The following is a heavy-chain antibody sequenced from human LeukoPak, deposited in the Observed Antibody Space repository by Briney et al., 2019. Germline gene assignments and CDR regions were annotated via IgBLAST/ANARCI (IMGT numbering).Heavy chain of an antibody. D-gene: IGHD3-10*01. Sequence: SETLSLTCTVSGGSISSGSYYWSWIRQPAGKGLEWIGRIYTSGSTNYNPSLKSRVTISVDTSKNQFSLKLSSVTAADTAVYYCAREDRALVRGLIDYWGQGTLVTVSS. CDR1: GGSISSGSYY. CDR2: IYTSGST. J-gene: IGHJ4*02. V-gene: IGHV4-61*02. CDR3: AREDRALVRGLIDY.